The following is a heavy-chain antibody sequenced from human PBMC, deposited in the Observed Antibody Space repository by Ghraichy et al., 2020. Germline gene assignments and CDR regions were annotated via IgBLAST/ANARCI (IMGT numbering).Heavy chain of an antibody. J-gene: IGHJ4*02. CDR3: ARAAVAGIYYFDY. Sequence: GESLNISCAASGFTFSSYSMNWVRQAPGKGLEWVSYISSSSSTIYYADSVKGRFTISRDNAKNSLYLQMNSLRDEDTAVYYCARAAVAGIYYFDYWGQGTLVTVSS. CDR1: GFTFSSYS. CDR2: ISSSSSTI. D-gene: IGHD6-19*01. V-gene: IGHV3-48*02.